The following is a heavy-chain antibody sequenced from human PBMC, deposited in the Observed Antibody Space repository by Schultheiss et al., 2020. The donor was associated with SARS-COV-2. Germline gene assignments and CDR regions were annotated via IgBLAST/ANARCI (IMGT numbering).Heavy chain of an antibody. V-gene: IGHV3-9*01. CDR3: ARAVGDCTYDY. CDR1: GFTFDDYA. D-gene: IGHD2-21*02. Sequence: GGSLRLSCAASGFTFDDYAMHWVRQAPGKGLEWVSGISWNSGSIGYADSVKGRFTISRDNAKNSLYLQMNSLRAEDTALYYCARAVGDCTYDYWGQGTLVTVSS. CDR2: ISWNSGSI. J-gene: IGHJ4*02.